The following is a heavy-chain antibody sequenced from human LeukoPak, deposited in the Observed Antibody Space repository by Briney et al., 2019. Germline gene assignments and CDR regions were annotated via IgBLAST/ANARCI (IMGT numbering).Heavy chain of an antibody. CDR3: ATKKYYYGSGSYYYFDY. CDR2: ISGSGGST. CDR1: GFTFSSYA. J-gene: IGHJ4*02. D-gene: IGHD3-10*01. Sequence: GGSLRLSCAASGFTFSSYAMSWVRQAPGKGLEWVSAISGSGGSTYYADSVKGRFTISRDNSKNTLYLQMNSRRAEDTAVYYCATKKYYYGSGSYYYFDYWGQGTLVTVSS. V-gene: IGHV3-23*01.